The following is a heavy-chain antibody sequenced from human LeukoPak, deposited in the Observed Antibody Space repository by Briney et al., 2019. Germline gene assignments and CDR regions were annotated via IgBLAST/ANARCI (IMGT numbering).Heavy chain of an antibody. Sequence: ASVKVSCKASGYTFTSYGISWVRQAPGQGLEWMGWISAYNGNTNYAQKLQGRVTMTTDTSTSTAYMELRSLRSDDTAVYYCARDKSLNYYDSSGYYYDYWGRGTLVTVSS. CDR1: GYTFTSYG. J-gene: IGHJ4*02. CDR3: ARDKSLNYYDSSGYYYDY. CDR2: ISAYNGNT. D-gene: IGHD3-22*01. V-gene: IGHV1-18*01.